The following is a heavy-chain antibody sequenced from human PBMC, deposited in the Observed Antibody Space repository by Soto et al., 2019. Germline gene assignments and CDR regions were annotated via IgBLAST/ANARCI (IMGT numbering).Heavy chain of an antibody. CDR1: GFIFASFA. J-gene: IGHJ4*02. V-gene: IGHV3-23*01. CDR3: AKWSYLDY. Sequence: GGSLRLSCTTSGFIFASFAMTWVRQAPGKGLEWVATISGSDGKTYYADSVKGRFSISRDTSRNTLYLQMNSLRADDTAIYYCAKWSYLDYWGQGTRVTASS. CDR2: ISGSDGKT. D-gene: IGHD3-3*01.